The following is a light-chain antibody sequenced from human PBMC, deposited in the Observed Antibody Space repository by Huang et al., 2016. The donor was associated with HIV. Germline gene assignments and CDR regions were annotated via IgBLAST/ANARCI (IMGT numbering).Light chain of an antibody. CDR1: QSVGTY. V-gene: IGKV3-11*01. CDR2: DAS. J-gene: IGKJ3*01. Sequence: EIVLTQSPATLSLSPGERATLSCRASQSVGTYLAWYQQKPGQAPRLLICDASNTATGIPARFSGSGSGTDFTLTISNLEPEDFAVYYCQQRSNWPLLTFGPGTKVGIK. CDR3: QQRSNWPLLT.